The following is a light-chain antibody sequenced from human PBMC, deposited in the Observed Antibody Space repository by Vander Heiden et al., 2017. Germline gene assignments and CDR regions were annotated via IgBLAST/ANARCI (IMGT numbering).Light chain of an antibody. J-gene: IGLJ1*01. CDR1: CSNIGAGYD. Sequence: SVLTQPPSVSGAPGPRVTICCIGSCSNIGAGYDVHWYQQLPGTAPKLLIYGNSNRPSGVPDRFSGSKSGTSASLAITGLQAEDEADYYWQSYDGSLSGYVFGTGTKVTVL. CDR2: GNS. V-gene: IGLV1-40*01. CDR3: QSYDGSLSGYV.